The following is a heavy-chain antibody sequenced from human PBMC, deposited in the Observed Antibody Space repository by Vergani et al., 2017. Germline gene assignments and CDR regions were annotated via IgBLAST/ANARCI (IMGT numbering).Heavy chain of an antibody. CDR2: ISYDGDRR. CDR3: ATAGAAYCRGASCYDFFEY. D-gene: IGHD2-15*01. Sequence: QVHLVESGGGVVQPGRSLTLSCVASGFSFRGHGMHWVRQAPGKGLEWVAMISYDGDRRDYGDSVRGRFTISRDNSKNTLYLQMNRLRPEDTAVYYCATAGAAYCRGASCYDFFEYWGQGTLVTVAS. CDR1: GFSFRGHG. J-gene: IGHJ4*02. V-gene: IGHV3-30*03.